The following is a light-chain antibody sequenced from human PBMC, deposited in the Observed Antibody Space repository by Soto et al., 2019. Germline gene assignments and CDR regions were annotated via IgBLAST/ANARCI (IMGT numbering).Light chain of an antibody. V-gene: IGLV2-14*04. Sequence: VGGFNFVSWYQQPPGKAPKLMIYDVSHRPSGVSNRFSGSKSGNTASLTISVLQAEDEGDYYCSSYTTSSTIVFGTGTKV. CDR2: DVS. J-gene: IGLJ1*01. CDR1: VGGFNF. CDR3: SSYTTSSTIV.